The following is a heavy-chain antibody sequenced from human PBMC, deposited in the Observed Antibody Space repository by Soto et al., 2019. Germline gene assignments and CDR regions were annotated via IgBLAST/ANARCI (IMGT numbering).Heavy chain of an antibody. CDR1: GFTFITYA. CDR2: ISGSGGNST. CDR3: AKGGGSCCFDC. Sequence: GPQILSYTASGFTFITYAMSWVRQAAGKGLEWVSAISGSGGNSTFYGDSVKGRFTISRDNSRNTLYLEMSSLGAEDTAVYYCAKGGGSCCFDCWGQGNLVTVSS. J-gene: IGHJ4*02. V-gene: IGHV3-23*01. D-gene: IGHD2-15*01.